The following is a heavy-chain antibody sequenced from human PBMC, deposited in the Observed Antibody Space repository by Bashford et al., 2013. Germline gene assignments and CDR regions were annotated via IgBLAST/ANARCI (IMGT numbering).Heavy chain of an antibody. Sequence: SETLSLTCTVSGGSISSYYWSWIRQPAGKGLEWIGRIYTSGSTNYNPSLKSRVTMSVDTSKNQFSLKLSSVTAADTAVYYCARAWYSGSYYYYYGMDVWGRRDHGHRLL. CDR2: IYTSGST. CDR3: ARAWYSGSYYYYYGMDV. D-gene: IGHD1-26*01. J-gene: IGHJ6*02. V-gene: IGHV4-4*07. CDR1: GGSISSYY.